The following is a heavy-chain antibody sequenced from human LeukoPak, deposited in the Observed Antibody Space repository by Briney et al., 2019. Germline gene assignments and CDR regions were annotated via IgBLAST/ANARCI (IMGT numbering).Heavy chain of an antibody. CDR3: AKDGVGARYYYYYMDV. CDR2: IRYDGSNK. J-gene: IGHJ6*03. V-gene: IGHV3-30*02. Sequence: PGGSLRLSCAASGFTFSSYAMSWVRQAPGKGLEWVAFIRYDGSNKYYADSVKGRFTISRDNSKNTLYLQMNSLRAEDTAVYYCAKDGVGARYYYYYMDVWGKGTTVTISS. CDR1: GFTFSSYA. D-gene: IGHD1-26*01.